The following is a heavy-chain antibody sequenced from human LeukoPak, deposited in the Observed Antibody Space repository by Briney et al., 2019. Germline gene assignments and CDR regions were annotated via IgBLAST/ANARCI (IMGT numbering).Heavy chain of an antibody. J-gene: IGHJ4*02. CDR1: GFTFSDYY. V-gene: IGHV3-11*01. CDR2: ISSSGTAI. CDR3: ARDSGGSWTTYDF. D-gene: IGHD2-15*01. Sequence: SLRLSCAASGFTFSDYYMTWIRQAPVKGVGWLSYISSSGTAIYYAESVKRRFTVSRDNARNSLYLQVRSLRADDTAVYYCARDSGGSWTTYDFWGQGTLVTVSS.